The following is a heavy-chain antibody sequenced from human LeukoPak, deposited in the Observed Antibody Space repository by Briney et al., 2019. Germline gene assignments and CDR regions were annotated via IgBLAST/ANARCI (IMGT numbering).Heavy chain of an antibody. CDR1: YYSISSGYY. D-gene: IGHD2-21*01. V-gene: IGHV4-38-2*01. Sequence: AETLSLTCGVSYYSISSGYYWGWIRQPPGKGLEWIGSIHLCGSTYSNPSLRSRVTIPVDTSKNQFSLKLNSVTAADTAVYYCAKVGRGGGDGGDYWGQGTLVTVSS. CDR3: AKVGRGGGDGGDY. CDR2: IHLCGST. J-gene: IGHJ4*02.